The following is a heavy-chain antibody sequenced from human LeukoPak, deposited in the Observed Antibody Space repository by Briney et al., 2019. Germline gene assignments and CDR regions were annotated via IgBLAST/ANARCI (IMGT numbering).Heavy chain of an antibody. CDR3: TRDHATVVTRAFDY. V-gene: IGHV3-23*01. Sequence: GGSLRLSCTASGFTFSNYAMSWVRQAPGKGLEWVSSISGGGGNTYYADSVKGRFTISRDSSMNTLYLQMSSLRAEDTAVYYCTRDHATVVTRAFDYWGQGTLVTVSS. D-gene: IGHD4-23*01. CDR2: ISGGGGNT. J-gene: IGHJ4*02. CDR1: GFTFSNYA.